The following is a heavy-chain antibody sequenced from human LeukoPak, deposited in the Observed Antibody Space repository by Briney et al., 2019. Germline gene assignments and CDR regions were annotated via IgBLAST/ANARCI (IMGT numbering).Heavy chain of an antibody. CDR2: INPNSGGT. V-gene: IGHV1-2*02. CDR1: GYTFTGYY. Sequence: ASVKVSCKASGYTFTGYYMHWVRQAPGQGLEWMGWINPNSGGTNYAQKFQGRVTMTRDTSISTAYMELSRLRSDDTAVYYCAYRYCSSISCYLDYWGQGTLVTVSS. CDR3: AYRYCSSISCYLDY. D-gene: IGHD2-2*01. J-gene: IGHJ4*02.